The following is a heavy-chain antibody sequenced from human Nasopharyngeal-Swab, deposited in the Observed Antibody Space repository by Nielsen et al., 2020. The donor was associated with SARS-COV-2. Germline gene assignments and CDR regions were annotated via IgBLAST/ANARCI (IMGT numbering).Heavy chain of an antibody. D-gene: IGHD3-16*02. Sequence: WIRQPPGKGLEWVSAISGSGGSTYYADSVKGRFTISRDNSKNTLYLQMNSLRAEDTAVYYCAKDWDIDYVRGSYRYHPLFDYWGQGTLVTVSS. V-gene: IGHV3-23*01. CDR3: AKDWDIDYVRGSYRYHPLFDY. CDR2: ISGSGGST. J-gene: IGHJ4*02.